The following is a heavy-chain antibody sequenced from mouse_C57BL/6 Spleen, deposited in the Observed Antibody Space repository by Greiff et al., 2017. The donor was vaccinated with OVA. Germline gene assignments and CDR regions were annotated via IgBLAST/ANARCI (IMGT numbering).Heavy chain of an antibody. CDR3: ARNQGGSSYHWYFDV. CDR1: GYTFTSYW. J-gene: IGHJ1*03. D-gene: IGHD1-1*01. Sequence: QVQLQQPGAELVMPGASVKLSCKASGYTFTSYWMHWVKQRPGQGLEWIGEIDPSDSYTNYNQKFKGKSTLTVDKSSSTAYMQLSSLTSEDSAVYYCARNQGGSSYHWYFDVWGTGTTVTVSS. CDR2: IDPSDSYT. V-gene: IGHV1-69*01.